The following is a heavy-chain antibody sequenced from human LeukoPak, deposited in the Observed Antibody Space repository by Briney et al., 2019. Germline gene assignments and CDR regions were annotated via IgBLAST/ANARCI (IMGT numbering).Heavy chain of an antibody. Sequence: GGSLRLSCAASGFTFSHHGMNWVRQAPGKGLEWVSGVGPSGARTYYADSVKGRFTISRDNAKNSLYLQMNSLRAEDTAVYYCAELGITMIGGVWGKGTTVTISS. CDR1: GFTFSHHG. D-gene: IGHD3-10*02. CDR2: VGPSGART. CDR3: AELGITMIGGV. J-gene: IGHJ6*04. V-gene: IGHV3-23*01.